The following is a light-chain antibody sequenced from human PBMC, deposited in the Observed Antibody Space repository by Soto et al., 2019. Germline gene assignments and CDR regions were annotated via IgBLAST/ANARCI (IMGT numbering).Light chain of an antibody. J-gene: IGLJ2*01. Sequence: QSVLTQPPSVSGAPGQRVTISCTGSSSNIGAGYDVHWYQQLPGTAPKLLIYGNSNRPSGVPDRFSGSKSGTSASLAITGLQDEDEAEYYCQSYDSSRVVFGGGTKLTVL. CDR2: GNS. V-gene: IGLV1-40*01. CDR3: QSYDSSRVV. CDR1: SSNIGAGYD.